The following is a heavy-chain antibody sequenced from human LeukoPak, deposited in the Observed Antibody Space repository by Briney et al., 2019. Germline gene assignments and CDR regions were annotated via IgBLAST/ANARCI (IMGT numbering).Heavy chain of an antibody. CDR3: ARDRMVRGVIVEIGGAFDI. J-gene: IGHJ3*02. D-gene: IGHD3-10*01. V-gene: IGHV4-38-2*02. CDR1: GYSISSGYY. CDR2: IYHSGST. Sequence: PSETLSLTCTVSGYSISSGYYWGWIRQPPGKGLEWIGSIYHSGSTYYNPSLKSRVTISVDTSKNQFSLKLSSVTAADTAVYYCARDRMVRGVIVEIGGAFDIWGQGTMATVSS.